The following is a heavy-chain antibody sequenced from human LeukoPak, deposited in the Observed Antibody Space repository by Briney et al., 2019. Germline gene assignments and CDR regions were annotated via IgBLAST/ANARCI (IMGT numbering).Heavy chain of an antibody. D-gene: IGHD3-16*01. CDR1: GFTFSSYD. J-gene: IGHJ6*02. CDR2: ISYDGSNK. CDR3: ARDGFLGGGAYYYYGMDV. Sequence: GGSLRLSCAASGFTFSSYDMHWVRQAPGKGLEWVAVISYDGSNKYYADSVKGRFTISRDNSKNTLYLQMNSLRAEDTAVYYCARDGFLGGGAYYYYGMDVWGQGTTVTVSS. V-gene: IGHV3-30-3*01.